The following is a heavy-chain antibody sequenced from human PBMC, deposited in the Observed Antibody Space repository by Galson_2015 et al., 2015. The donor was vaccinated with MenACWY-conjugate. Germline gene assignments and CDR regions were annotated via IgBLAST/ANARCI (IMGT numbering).Heavy chain of an antibody. D-gene: IGHD3-9*01. CDR2: MNPNSGNT. CDR3: ARGGDYDILTGRYYYYMDV. V-gene: IGHV1-8*01. Sequence: SVKVSCKASGYTFTSYDINWVRQATGQGLEWMGWMNPNSGNTGYAQKFQGRVTMTRNTSISTAYMELSSLRSEDTAVYYCARGGDYDILTGRYYYYMDVWGKGTNVTVSS. CDR1: GYTFTSYD. J-gene: IGHJ6*03.